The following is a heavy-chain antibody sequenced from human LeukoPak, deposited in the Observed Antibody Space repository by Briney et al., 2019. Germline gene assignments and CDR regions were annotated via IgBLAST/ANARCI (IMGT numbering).Heavy chain of an antibody. CDR2: IKPDGSFT. CDR1: GFTFSSYW. D-gene: IGHD6-13*01. CDR3: ARLSIAAAGRPPPNY. J-gene: IGHJ4*02. Sequence: GGSLRLSCAASGFTFSSYWMYWVRQVPGKGLVWVSRIKPDGSFTAHADSVKGRFTISRDNAKNTLYLQMNSLRAEDTAVYYCARLSIAAAGRPPPNYWGQGTLVTVSS. V-gene: IGHV3-74*01.